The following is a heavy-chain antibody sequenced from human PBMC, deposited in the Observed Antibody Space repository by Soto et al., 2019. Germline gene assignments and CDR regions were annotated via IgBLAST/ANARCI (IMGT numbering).Heavy chain of an antibody. CDR2: IDLTGRT. J-gene: IGHJ6*02. Sequence: QVQLQESGPGLVTPSQTLSLTCTVSGGSISSGDCYWSWIRQPPGKGLEWIGYIDLTGRTYHNPSLKSRLAVSVDTSKTQFSLTLSSVTAADTAVYFCARFSSLDKDYVVAVWGQGTMVTVSS. D-gene: IGHD6-19*01. CDR1: GGSISSGDCY. CDR3: ARFSSLDKDYVVAV. V-gene: IGHV4-30-4*08.